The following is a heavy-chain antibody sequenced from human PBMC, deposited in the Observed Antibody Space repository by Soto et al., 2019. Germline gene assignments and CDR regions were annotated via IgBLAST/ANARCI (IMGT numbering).Heavy chain of an antibody. CDR3: AREGLDILTGWGES. CDR2: IKQDGSEK. V-gene: IGHV3-7*01. J-gene: IGHJ5*02. Sequence: EVQLVESGGGLVQPGGSLRLSCAASGFTFSSYWMSGVRQAPGKGLEWVANIKQDGSEKCYVDSVKGRFTISRDNAKNSLYLQMNSLRAEDTAVYYCAREGLDILTGWGESWGQGTLVTVSS. CDR1: GFTFSSYW. D-gene: IGHD3-9*01.